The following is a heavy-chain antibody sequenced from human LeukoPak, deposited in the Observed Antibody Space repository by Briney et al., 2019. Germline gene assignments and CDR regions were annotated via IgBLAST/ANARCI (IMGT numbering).Heavy chain of an antibody. V-gene: IGHV4-39*07. CDR1: GGYISSTSYY. CDR2: IYNRGST. Sequence: SHTLSLTCTVAGGYISSTSYYWGWLRQPPGTGLGWIGIIYNRGSTDYNPSLKSRVTISVDTSKNQFSLKLSSVTAADTAVYYCARAGIAAASHNWFDPWGQGTLVTVSS. CDR3: ARAGIAAASHNWFDP. J-gene: IGHJ5*02. D-gene: IGHD6-13*01.